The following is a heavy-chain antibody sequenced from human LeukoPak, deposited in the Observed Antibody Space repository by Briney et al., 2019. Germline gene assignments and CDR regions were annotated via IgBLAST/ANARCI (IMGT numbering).Heavy chain of an antibody. CDR1: GYTFDNFY. V-gene: IGHV1-2*02. D-gene: IGHD1-14*01. CDR3: ARDEGSTYNQLDY. CDR2: INGNDGST. Sequence: ASVKVSCKASGYTFDNFYIHWVRQAPGQGPVWMGWINGNDGSTNYAQKFQGRVTMTRVTAISTVYMDLSGLRPDDTAIYYCARDEGSTYNQLDYWGQGTLVTVSS. J-gene: IGHJ4*02.